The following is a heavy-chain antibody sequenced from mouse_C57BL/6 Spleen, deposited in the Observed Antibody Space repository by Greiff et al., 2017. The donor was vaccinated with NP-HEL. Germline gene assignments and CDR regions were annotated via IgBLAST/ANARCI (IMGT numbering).Heavy chain of an antibody. CDR2: FHPYSGST. Sequence: QVQLQQPGAELVKPGASVKLSCKASGYTFTRYWMHWVKQRPGQGLEWIGMFHPYSGSTYYNAKFKSTATLTVATSSSTAYMQLSSLTSEDSAVYYCAIGFGGRIAYWGQGTLVTVAA. V-gene: IGHV1-64*01. CDR1: GYTFTRYW. J-gene: IGHJ3*01. CDR3: AIGFGGRIAY. D-gene: IGHD1-2*01.